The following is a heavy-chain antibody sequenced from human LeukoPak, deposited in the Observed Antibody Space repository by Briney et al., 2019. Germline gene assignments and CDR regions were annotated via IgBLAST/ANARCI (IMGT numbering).Heavy chain of an antibody. CDR2: IYYSGST. CDR3: VRHSRVVAFDY. Sequence: SETLSLTCTVSGGSISSYYWSWIRQPPGKGLEWIGYIYYSGSTKYNPSLKSRVTISEDTSKNQVSLKLSSVTAADTAVYYCVRHSRVVAFDYWGQGNLVTVSS. D-gene: IGHD2-15*01. V-gene: IGHV4-59*08. J-gene: IGHJ4*02. CDR1: GGSISSYY.